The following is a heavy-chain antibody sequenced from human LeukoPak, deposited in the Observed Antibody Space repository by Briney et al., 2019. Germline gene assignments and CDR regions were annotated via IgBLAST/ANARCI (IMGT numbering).Heavy chain of an antibody. Sequence: SETLSLTCTVYNYSMSSGYYWSWIRQPPGKGLEWIGEINHSGSTNYNPSLKSRVTISVDTSKNQFSLKLSSVTAADTAVYYCARGGKSGYSYGYLHRTTSLDYWGQGTLVTVSS. D-gene: IGHD5-18*01. CDR1: NYSMSSGYY. V-gene: IGHV4-34*01. CDR3: ARGGKSGYSYGYLHRTTSLDY. CDR2: INHSGST. J-gene: IGHJ4*02.